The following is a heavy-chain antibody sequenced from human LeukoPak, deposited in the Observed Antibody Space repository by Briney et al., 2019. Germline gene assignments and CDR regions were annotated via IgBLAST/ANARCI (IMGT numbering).Heavy chain of an antibody. CDR3: AREPDYGDYVIEEGYGFDI. V-gene: IGHV3-11*04. CDR2: ISSSGSTI. Sequence: GGSLRLSCAASGFTFSDYYMGWIRQAPGKGLEWVSYISSSGSTIYYADSVKGRFTISRDNAKNSLYLQMNSLRAEDTAVYYCAREPDYGDYVIEEGYGFDIWGQGTMVTVSS. D-gene: IGHD4-17*01. CDR1: GFTFSDYY. J-gene: IGHJ3*02.